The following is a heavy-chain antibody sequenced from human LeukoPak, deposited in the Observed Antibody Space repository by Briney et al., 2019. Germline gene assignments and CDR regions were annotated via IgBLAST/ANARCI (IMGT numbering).Heavy chain of an antibody. CDR2: IYYSGST. CDR3: ARVSAAGSYLYWFDP. V-gene: IGHV4-59*01. Sequence: SETLSLTCTVSGGSISSYYWSWIRQPPGKGLEWIGYIYYSGSTNYNPSLKSRVTISVDTSKNQFSLKLSSVTAADTAVYYCARVSAAGSYLYWFDPWGQGTLVTVSS. J-gene: IGHJ5*02. D-gene: IGHD6-13*01. CDR1: GGSISSYY.